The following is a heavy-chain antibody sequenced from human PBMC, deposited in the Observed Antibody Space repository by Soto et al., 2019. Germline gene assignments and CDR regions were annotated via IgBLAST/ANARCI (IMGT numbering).Heavy chain of an antibody. V-gene: IGHV3-48*02. CDR2: ISSSGISI. D-gene: IGHD2-15*01. J-gene: IGHJ4*02. CDR3: AKGRVDTAYFDC. Sequence: GGSLRLSCAASGSAFSSHSMYWVRQAPGKGLEWVSYISSSGISIHYADSVKGRFTISRDNARNSLSLQMNSLRDDDTAVYYCAKGRVDTAYFDCWGQGTLVTSPQ. CDR1: GSAFSSHS.